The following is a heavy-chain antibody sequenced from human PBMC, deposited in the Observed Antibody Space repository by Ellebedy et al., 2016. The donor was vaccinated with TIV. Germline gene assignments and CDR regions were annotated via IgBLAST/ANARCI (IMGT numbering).Heavy chain of an antibody. V-gene: IGHV4-59*08. J-gene: IGHJ6*02. CDR3: ARQGDDHYDILTGNIYYYYGMDV. CDR2: IYYSGST. Sequence: MPSETLSLTCTVSGSSISPYYWNWIRQSPGKGLEWIGYIYYSGSTNYNPSLRSRVTMSIDTSKKQFSLKLTSVTAADTAVYYCARQGDDHYDILTGNIYYYYGMDVWGQGTTVTVSS. D-gene: IGHD3-9*01. CDR1: GSSISPYY.